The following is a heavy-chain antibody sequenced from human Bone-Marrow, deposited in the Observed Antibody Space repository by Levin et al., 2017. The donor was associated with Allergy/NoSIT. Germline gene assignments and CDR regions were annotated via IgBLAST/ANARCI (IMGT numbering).Heavy chain of an antibody. CDR3: ARDTARGYYDSSGYSGDH. Sequence: GESLKISCAASGFSFWHYTMNWVRQAPGKGLEWVSCISSSGDSTYYADSVKGRFTISRDNAKNSLYLQLNRLRDEDTALYYCARDTARGYYDSSGYSGDHWGQGTLVTVSS. D-gene: IGHD3-22*01. J-gene: IGHJ4*02. V-gene: IGHV3-48*02. CDR2: ISSSGDST. CDR1: GFSFWHYT.